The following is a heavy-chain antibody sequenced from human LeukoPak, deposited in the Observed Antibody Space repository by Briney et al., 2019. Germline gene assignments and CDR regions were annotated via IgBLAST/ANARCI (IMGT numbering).Heavy chain of an antibody. J-gene: IGHJ4*02. CDR1: GGSISSSSYY. CDR2: IYYSGST. V-gene: IGHV4-39*07. CDR3: ARDPPSLRDGYNYGGFDY. D-gene: IGHD5-24*01. Sequence: SETLSLTCTVSGGSISSSSYYWGWIRQPPGKGLEWIGSIYYSGSTYYNPSLKSRVTISVDTSKNQFSLKLSSVTAADTAVYYCARDPPSLRDGYNYGGFDYWGQGTLVTVSS.